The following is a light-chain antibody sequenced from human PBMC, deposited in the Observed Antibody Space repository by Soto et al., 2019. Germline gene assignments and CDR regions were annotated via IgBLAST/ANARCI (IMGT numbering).Light chain of an antibody. Sequence: EIVLTQSPGTLSLSPGERATLSCRASQSVSSSYLAWYQQKPGQAPRLLIYGASSRATGIPDRYSGSGSGTDFTLTISGLEPEDFEVYYCQQYGSSPGTFGRAIELEIK. J-gene: IGKJ2*01. CDR2: GAS. V-gene: IGKV3-20*01. CDR3: QQYGSSPGT. CDR1: QSVSSSY.